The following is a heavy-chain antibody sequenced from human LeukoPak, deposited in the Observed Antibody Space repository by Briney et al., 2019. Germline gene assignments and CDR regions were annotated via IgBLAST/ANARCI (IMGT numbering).Heavy chain of an antibody. J-gene: IGHJ6*04. CDR3: AELGITMIGGV. CDR2: IGTAGDT. Sequence: PGGSLGLSCAASGFTFSSYDMHWVRQATGKGLEWVSAIGTAGDTYYPGSVKGRFTISRENAKNSLYLQMNSLRAEDTAVYYCAELGITMIGGVWGKGTTVTISS. V-gene: IGHV3-13*01. CDR1: GFTFSSYD. D-gene: IGHD3-10*02.